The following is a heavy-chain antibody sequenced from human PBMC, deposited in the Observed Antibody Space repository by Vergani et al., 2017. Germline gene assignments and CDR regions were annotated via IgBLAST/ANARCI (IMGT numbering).Heavy chain of an antibody. CDR2: IRPKTDGETT. Sequence: EVQPVESGGGLVKTGGSLRLSCTTSGFTFSSAWMSWVRQAPGKGLEWVARIRPKTDGETTDYAAPVKGRFTISRDDSKNTLYLQMNSLKTEDTAVYYCATPTNWELRYYFDYWGQGTLVTVSS. D-gene: IGHD3-9*01. CDR1: GFTFSSAW. J-gene: IGHJ4*02. V-gene: IGHV3-15*01. CDR3: ATPTNWELRYYFDY.